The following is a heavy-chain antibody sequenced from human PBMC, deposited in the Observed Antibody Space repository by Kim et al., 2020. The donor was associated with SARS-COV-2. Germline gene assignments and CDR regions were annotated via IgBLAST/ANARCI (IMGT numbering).Heavy chain of an antibody. J-gene: IGHJ4*02. Sequence: ASVKVSCKASGYTFTSYAMHWVRQAPGQRLEWMGWINAGNGNTKYSQKFQGRVTITRDTSASTAYMELSSLRSEDTAVYYCARAPGYCSGGSCYSLDYWGQGTLVTVSS. V-gene: IGHV1-3*01. CDR3: ARAPGYCSGGSCYSLDY. CDR2: INAGNGNT. D-gene: IGHD2-15*01. CDR1: GYTFTSYA.